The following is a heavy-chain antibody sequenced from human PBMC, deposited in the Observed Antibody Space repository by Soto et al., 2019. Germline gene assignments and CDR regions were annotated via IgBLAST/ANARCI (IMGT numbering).Heavy chain of an antibody. V-gene: IGHV3-23*01. D-gene: IGHD6-19*01. Sequence: GGSLRLSCAASGFTFSSYAMSWVRQAPGKGLEWVSAISGSGGSTYYADSVKGRFTISRDNSKNTLYLQMNSLRAEDTAVYYCAKDNKIGCSGLTDVWGQGTTVTVS. CDR2: ISGSGGST. J-gene: IGHJ6*02. CDR1: GFTFSSYA. CDR3: AKDNKIGCSGLTDV.